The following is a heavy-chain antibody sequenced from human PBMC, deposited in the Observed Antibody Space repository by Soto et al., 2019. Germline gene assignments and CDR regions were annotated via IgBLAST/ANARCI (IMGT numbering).Heavy chain of an antibody. V-gene: IGHV3-23*01. J-gene: IGHJ4*02. CDR2: ISGSGDST. Sequence: EVRLLESGGGLVQPGGSLRLSCAASGFTFSVYAMSWVRQAPGKGLEWVSGISGSGDSTHYADSVKGRFTVSRDNXXXMLXLXTNSLRAEDTAIYYCAKALYGGFTYWGQGTLVTVSS. CDR3: AKALYGGFTY. CDR1: GFTFSVYA. D-gene: IGHD3-10*01.